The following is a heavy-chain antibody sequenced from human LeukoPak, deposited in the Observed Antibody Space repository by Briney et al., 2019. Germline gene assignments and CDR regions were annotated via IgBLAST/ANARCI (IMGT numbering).Heavy chain of an antibody. CDR3: ARDVRDVLDY. CDR1: GFTFSRYA. J-gene: IGHJ4*02. V-gene: IGHV3-30-3*01. Sequence: PGRSLRLSCGASGFTFSRYAMNWVRQAPGQGLEWVAIISYGGNNQYYAESVKGRFTISRDNTKNTVYLQMNSLRPEDTAVYYCARDVRDVLDYWGQGTLVTVSS. CDR2: ISYGGNNQ.